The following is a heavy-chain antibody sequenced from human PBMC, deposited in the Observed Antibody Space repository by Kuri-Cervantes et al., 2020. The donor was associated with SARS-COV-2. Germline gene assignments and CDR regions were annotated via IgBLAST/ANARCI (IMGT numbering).Heavy chain of an antibody. CDR2: ISYHGHDT. CDR1: GFTFSNYA. Sequence: GESLKISCAASGFTFSNYAMSWVRQAPGKGLEWVSVISYHGHDTYYADSVKGRFTISRDSSKDTLYLQMNSLGAEDTAIYYCAKGFMEIPPTRYYDPWGQGTLVTVSS. CDR3: AKGFMEIPPTRYYDP. D-gene: IGHD3-10*01. V-gene: IGHV3-23*01. J-gene: IGHJ5*02.